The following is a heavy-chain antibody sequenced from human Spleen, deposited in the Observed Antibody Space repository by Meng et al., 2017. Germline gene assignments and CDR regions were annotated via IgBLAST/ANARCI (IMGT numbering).Heavy chain of an antibody. CDR2: LSGTGDIT. D-gene: IGHD3-22*01. CDR3: TRDQFYYDSSGFDVDY. CDR1: GFTVSSNY. V-gene: IGHV3-23*01. J-gene: IGHJ4*02. Sequence: GGSLRLSCAASGFTVSSNYMSWVRQAPGKGLEWVSTLSGTGDITDYADSVKGRFSISKDKSKNTLYLQMNSLRAEDTAVYYCTRDQFYYDSSGFDVDYWGQGTLVTVSS.